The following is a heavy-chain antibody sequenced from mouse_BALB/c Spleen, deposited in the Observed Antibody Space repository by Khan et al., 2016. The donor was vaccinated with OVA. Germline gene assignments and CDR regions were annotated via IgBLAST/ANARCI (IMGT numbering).Heavy chain of an antibody. CDR2: INPRSGYT. Sequence: QVQLQQSGAELARPGASVKMSCKASGYTFTSHTMHWVKQRPGQGLEWIGYINPRSGYTQYNQKFNDKAALTADISSSTAYMQLSSLTSEDSAVYDCARRTTEYAFDDWGQGTSVTVSA. J-gene: IGHJ4*01. CDR1: GYTFTSHT. D-gene: IGHD2-14*01. V-gene: IGHV1-4*01. CDR3: ARRTTEYAFDD.